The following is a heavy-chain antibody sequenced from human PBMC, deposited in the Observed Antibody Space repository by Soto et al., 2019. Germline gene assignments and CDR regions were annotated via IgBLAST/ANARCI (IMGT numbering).Heavy chain of an antibody. Sequence: SETLSLTCTVSGGSISSSSYYWGWIRRPPGKGLEWIGSIYYSGSTYYNPSLKSRVTISVDTSKNQFSLKLSSVTAADTAVYYCAKQSIAAAASVDYWGQGTLVTVSS. J-gene: IGHJ4*02. D-gene: IGHD6-13*01. CDR1: GGSISSSSYY. CDR2: IYYSGST. V-gene: IGHV4-39*01. CDR3: AKQSIAAAASVDY.